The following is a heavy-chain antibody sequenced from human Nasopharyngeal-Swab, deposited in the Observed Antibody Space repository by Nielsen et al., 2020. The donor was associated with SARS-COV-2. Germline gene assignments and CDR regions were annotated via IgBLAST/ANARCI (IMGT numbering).Heavy chain of an antibody. Sequence: GESLKISCAASGFTFSSYAISWVRQAPGKGLEWVSVISGSDYTTYYTDSVRGRFTISRDNSKNTLNLQMNNLRAEDTAIYYCAKDRDSGDDFEEYYHYYGMDVWGQGAPVTVSS. CDR1: GFTFSSYA. V-gene: IGHV3-23*01. CDR2: ISGSDYTT. J-gene: IGHJ6*02. CDR3: AKDRDSGDDFEEYYHYYGMDV. D-gene: IGHD5-12*01.